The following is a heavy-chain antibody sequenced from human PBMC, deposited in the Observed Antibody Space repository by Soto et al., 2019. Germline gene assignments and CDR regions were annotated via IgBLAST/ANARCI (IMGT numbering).Heavy chain of an antibody. Sequence: ASVKVSCKASGYSFTSYYMHWVRQAPGQGLEWMGIINPSGGSTSYAQKFQGRVTMTRDTSTSTVYMELSSLRSEDTAVYYCARELDIVVVPAAPSFDYWGQGTLVTVS. CDR2: INPSGGST. D-gene: IGHD2-2*01. V-gene: IGHV1-46*03. CDR3: ARELDIVVVPAAPSFDY. J-gene: IGHJ4*02. CDR1: GYSFTSYY.